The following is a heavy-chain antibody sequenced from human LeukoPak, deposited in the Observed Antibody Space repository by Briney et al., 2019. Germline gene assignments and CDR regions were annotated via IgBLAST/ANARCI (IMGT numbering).Heavy chain of an antibody. CDR3: AKDSYWGSMAYGMDV. CDR1: GFTFDDYT. J-gene: IGHJ6*02. CDR2: ISWDGGST. V-gene: IGHV3-43*01. D-gene: IGHD7-27*01. Sequence: GGSLRLSCAASGFTFDDYTMHWVRQAPGKGLEWVSLISWDGGSTYYADSVKGRFTISRDNSKNSLYLQMNSLRTEDTALYYCAKDSYWGSMAYGMDVWGQGTTVTVSS.